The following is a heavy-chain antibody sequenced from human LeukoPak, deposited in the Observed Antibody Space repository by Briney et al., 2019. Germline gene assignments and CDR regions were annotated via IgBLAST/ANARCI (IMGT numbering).Heavy chain of an antibody. CDR2: IYSGGST. J-gene: IGHJ3*02. D-gene: IGHD2-2*01. CDR1: GFTVSSNY. CDR3: AREGGYCSSTSCYAPHDAFDI. Sequence: GSLRLSCAASGFTVSSNYMSWVRPAPGKGLEWVSVIYSGGSTYYADSVKGRFTISRHNSKNTLYLQMNSLRAEDTAVYYCAREGGYCSSTSCYAPHDAFDIWGQGTMVTVSS. V-gene: IGHV3-53*04.